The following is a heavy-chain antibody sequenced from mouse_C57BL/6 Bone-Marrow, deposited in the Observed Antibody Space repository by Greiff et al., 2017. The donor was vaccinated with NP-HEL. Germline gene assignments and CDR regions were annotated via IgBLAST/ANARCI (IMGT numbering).Heavy chain of an antibody. J-gene: IGHJ2*01. Sequence: QVQLQQPGAELVKPGASVKLSCKASGYTFTSYWMQWVKQRPGQGLEWIGEIDPSDSYTNYNQKFQGKATLTVDTSSSTAYMQLSSLTAEDSAVYYCARRSSYYVDYGGQGTTLTVSS. CDR2: IDPSDSYT. D-gene: IGHD1-1*01. V-gene: IGHV1-50*01. CDR3: ARRSSYYVDY. CDR1: GYTFTSYW.